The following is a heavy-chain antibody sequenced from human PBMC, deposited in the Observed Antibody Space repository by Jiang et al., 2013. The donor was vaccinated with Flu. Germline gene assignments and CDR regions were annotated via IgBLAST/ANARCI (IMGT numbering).Heavy chain of an antibody. J-gene: IGHJ3*02. CDR2: ISYDGSNK. Sequence: VQLLESGGGVVQPGRSLRLSCAASGFTFSSYAMHWVRQAPGRGLEWVAVISYDGSNKYYADSVKGRFTISRDNSKNTLYLQMNSLRAEDTAVYYCAREARNTPLGYCSSTSCPQGAFDIWGQGT. CDR1: GFTFSSYA. CDR3: AREARNTPLGYCSSTSCPQGAFDI. D-gene: IGHD2-2*01. V-gene: IGHV3-30*01.